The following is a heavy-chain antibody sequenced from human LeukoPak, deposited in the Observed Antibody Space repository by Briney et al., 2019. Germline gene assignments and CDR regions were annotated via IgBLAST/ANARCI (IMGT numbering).Heavy chain of an antibody. CDR2: INSDGSST. CDR3: ARGVIVVVPAAINWFDP. CDR1: GFTFSSYW. J-gene: IGHJ5*02. Sequence: GGSLRLSCAASGFTFSSYWMHWVRQAPGKGLVWVSRINSDGSSTSYADSVKGRFTISRDNAKNTLYLQMNSLRAEDTAVYYCARGVIVVVPAAINWFDPWGQGTLVTVSS. D-gene: IGHD2-2*01. V-gene: IGHV3-74*01.